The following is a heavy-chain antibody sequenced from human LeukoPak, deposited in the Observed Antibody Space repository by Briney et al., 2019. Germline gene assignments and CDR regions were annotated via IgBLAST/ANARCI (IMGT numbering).Heavy chain of an antibody. Sequence: ASVKVSCKASGYTFTGYYMHWVRQAPGQGLEWMAWINTSNGNTNYAQKLQGRVTMTTDTSTNTAYMELRSLRSDDTAVYYCARSGALDYWGQGTLVTVSS. CDR2: INTSNGNT. V-gene: IGHV1-18*04. D-gene: IGHD7-27*01. J-gene: IGHJ4*02. CDR1: GYTFTGYY. CDR3: ARSGALDY.